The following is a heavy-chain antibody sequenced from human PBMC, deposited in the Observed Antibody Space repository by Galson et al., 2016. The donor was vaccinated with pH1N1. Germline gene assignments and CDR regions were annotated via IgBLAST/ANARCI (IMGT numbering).Heavy chain of an antibody. Sequence: SETLSLTCAVYGGSFSDSSWGWIRQPPGKGPEWIGEINHSGSASYNASLRSRVTISIDTSKNQFSLNLHSVTAADTAMFYCARMFVERLSGDDSGVFDYWGQGILVTVSS. CDR2: INHSGSA. CDR3: ARMFVERLSGDDSGVFDY. CDR1: GGSFSDSS. J-gene: IGHJ4*02. V-gene: IGHV4-34*01. D-gene: IGHD4-23*01.